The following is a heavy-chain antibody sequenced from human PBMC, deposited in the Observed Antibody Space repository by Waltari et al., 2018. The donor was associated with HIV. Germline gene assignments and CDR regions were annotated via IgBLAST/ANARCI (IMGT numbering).Heavy chain of an antibody. CDR3: ARDLDYYDSSGYPSFGWDY. V-gene: IGHV1-2*02. D-gene: IGHD3-22*01. J-gene: IGHJ4*02. Sequence: YAQKFQGRVTMTRDTSISTAYMELSRLRSDDTAVYYCARDLDYYDSSGYPSFGWDYWGQGTLVTVSS.